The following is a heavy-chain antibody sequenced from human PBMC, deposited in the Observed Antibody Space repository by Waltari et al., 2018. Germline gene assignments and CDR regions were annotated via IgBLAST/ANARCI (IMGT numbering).Heavy chain of an antibody. Sequence: QVQLVESGGGVIQPGRSLRLSCAASGFTSSSYAMHWVRLAPGKGLEWVAVISYDGSNKYYADSVKGRFTIYRDNSKNTLYLQMNSLRAEDTAVYYCASIGGAYGEGYWGQGTLVTVSS. CDR2: ISYDGSNK. CDR3: ASIGGAYGEGY. D-gene: IGHD3-10*01. J-gene: IGHJ4*02. V-gene: IGHV3-30-3*01. CDR1: GFTSSSYA.